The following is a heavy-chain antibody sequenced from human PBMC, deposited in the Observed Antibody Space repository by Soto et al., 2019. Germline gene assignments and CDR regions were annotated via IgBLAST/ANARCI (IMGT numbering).Heavy chain of an antibody. CDR3: AKGDPGMPVAGTYYYYGMDV. V-gene: IGHV3-9*01. Sequence: GGSLRLSCAASGFTFDDYAMHWVRQAPGKSLEWVSGISWNSGSIGYADSVKGRFTISRDNAKNSLYLQMNSLRAEDRALYYCAKGDPGMPVAGTYYYYGMDVWGQGXTVTVYS. CDR2: ISWNSGSI. D-gene: IGHD6-19*01. J-gene: IGHJ6*02. CDR1: GFTFDDYA.